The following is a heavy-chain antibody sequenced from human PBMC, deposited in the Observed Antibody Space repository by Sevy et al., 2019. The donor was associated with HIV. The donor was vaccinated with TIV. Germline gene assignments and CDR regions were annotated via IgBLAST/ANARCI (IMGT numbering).Heavy chain of an antibody. CDR1: GFTFDDYA. Sequence: GGSLRLSCAASGFTFDDYAMHWVRQAPGKGLEWVSGISWNGGSIGYADSVKGRFTISRDNAKNSLYLQMNSLRAEDTALYYCAKQYSGYGFGGFDYWGQGTLVTVSS. CDR3: AKQYSGYGFGGFDY. J-gene: IGHJ4*02. V-gene: IGHV3-9*01. D-gene: IGHD5-12*01. CDR2: ISWNGGSI.